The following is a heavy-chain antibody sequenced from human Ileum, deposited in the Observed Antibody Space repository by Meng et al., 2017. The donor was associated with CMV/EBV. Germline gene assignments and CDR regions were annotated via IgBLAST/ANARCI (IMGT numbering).Heavy chain of an antibody. D-gene: IGHD2-21*02. J-gene: IGHJ4*02. V-gene: IGHV3-21*05. CDR1: GFTFDSYS. CDR2: ISGGGGDI. CDR3: ARETMTSDY. Sequence: GESLKISCAASGFTFDSYSMNWVRQAPGKGLEWVSFISGGGGDIHYADSVKGRFTISRDNAKNSLYLQMKSLRAEDTAVYYCARETMTSDYWGQGTLVTVSS.